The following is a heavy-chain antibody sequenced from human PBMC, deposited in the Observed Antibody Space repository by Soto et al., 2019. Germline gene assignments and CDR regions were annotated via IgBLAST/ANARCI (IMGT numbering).Heavy chain of an antibody. CDR2: IYPGDSET. CDR3: VRDLQLWFLDY. D-gene: IGHD5-18*01. Sequence: GESLKISCKGSGYSFSNYWIVWVRQMPGKGLEWMGIIYPGDSETKYSPSFQGQVTISADNAKNSLYLQMNSLRAEDTAVYYCVRDLQLWFLDYWGQGTLVTVSS. CDR1: GYSFSNYW. V-gene: IGHV5-51*01. J-gene: IGHJ4*02.